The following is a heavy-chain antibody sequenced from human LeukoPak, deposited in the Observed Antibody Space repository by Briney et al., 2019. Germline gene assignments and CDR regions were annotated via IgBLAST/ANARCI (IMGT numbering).Heavy chain of an antibody. Sequence: GGSPRLSCAASGFTFSFYSVTWVRQAPGKGLVWVSSISSSGDYRYYADSVKGRSTVSRDNTKNSLFLQMNSLRAEDTAIYYCARGSTEWWQKNAFDFWGQGTVVTVSS. J-gene: IGHJ3*01. V-gene: IGHV3-21*01. D-gene: IGHD2-8*01. CDR1: GFTFSFYS. CDR3: ARGSTEWWQKNAFDF. CDR2: ISSSGDYR.